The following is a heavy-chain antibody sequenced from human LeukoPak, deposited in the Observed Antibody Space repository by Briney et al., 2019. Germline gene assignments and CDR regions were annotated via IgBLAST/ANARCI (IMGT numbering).Heavy chain of an antibody. V-gene: IGHV1-2*02. CDR3: ARDRSPAPGRSYGRGHFDY. CDR1: GYTFTGYY. J-gene: IGHJ4*02. Sequence: ASVKVSCKASGYTFTGYYMHWVRQALGQGLEWMGWINPNSGDTNYARKFQGRVTMTRDTSINTAYMELSRLRSDDTAVYYCARDRSPAPGRSYGRGHFDYWGQGTLVTVSS. D-gene: IGHD5-18*01. CDR2: INPNSGDT.